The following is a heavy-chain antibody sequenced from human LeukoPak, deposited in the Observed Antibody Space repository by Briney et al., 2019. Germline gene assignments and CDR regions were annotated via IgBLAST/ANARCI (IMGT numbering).Heavy chain of an antibody. CDR3: ARDPVSYKGSDAFDI. CDR2: ISSDSSYI. D-gene: IGHD1-26*01. V-gene: IGHV3-21*01. J-gene: IGHJ3*02. CDR1: GFTFTSYS. Sequence: PGGSLRLSCADSGFTFTSYSMNWVRQAPGKGLEWVSSISSDSSYIYYADSVKGRFTISRDNAKNSLYLEMNSLRAEDTAVYYCARDPVSYKGSDAFDIWGQGTMVTVSS.